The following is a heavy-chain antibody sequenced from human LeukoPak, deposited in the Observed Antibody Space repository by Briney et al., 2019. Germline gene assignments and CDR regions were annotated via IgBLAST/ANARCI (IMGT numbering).Heavy chain of an antibody. CDR3: ARRGTNGYSYGETY. Sequence: SETLSLTCTVSGGSISSSSYYWGWIRQPPGKGLEWIGSVYYSGSTYYNPSLKSRVTISVDTSKNQFSLKLSSVTAADTAVYYCARRGTNGYSYGETYWGQGTLVTVSS. CDR2: VYYSGST. V-gene: IGHV4-39*01. CDR1: GGSISSSSYY. J-gene: IGHJ4*02. D-gene: IGHD5-18*01.